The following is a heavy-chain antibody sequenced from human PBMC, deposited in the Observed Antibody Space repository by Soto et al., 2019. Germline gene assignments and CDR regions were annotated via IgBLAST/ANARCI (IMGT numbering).Heavy chain of an antibody. V-gene: IGHV3-23*01. CDR1: GFTFRSYA. Sequence: PGGSLRLSCAASGFTFRSYAMNWVRQAPGKGVEWVSAISGSAGSTYYADSVKGRFTISRDTSKNTLYLQMNSLRAEDTAVYYCAKGNSWSPALVLDIWGQGTMVTVSS. J-gene: IGHJ3*02. D-gene: IGHD1-7*01. CDR2: ISGSAGST. CDR3: AKGNSWSPALVLDI.